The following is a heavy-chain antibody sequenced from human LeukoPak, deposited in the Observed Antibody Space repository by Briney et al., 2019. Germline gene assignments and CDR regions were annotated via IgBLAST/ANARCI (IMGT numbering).Heavy chain of an antibody. CDR1: GGTFSSYA. CDR3: ARASYSSSWYNRDYYYYYYMDV. J-gene: IGHJ6*03. D-gene: IGHD6-13*01. V-gene: IGHV1-69*13. CDR2: IIPIFGTA. Sequence: SVKVSCKASGGTFSSYAISWVRQAPGQGLEWMGGIIPIFGTANYAQKFQGRVTITADESTSTAYMELSSLRSEDTAVYYCARASYSSSWYNRDYYYYYYMDVWGKGTTVTISS.